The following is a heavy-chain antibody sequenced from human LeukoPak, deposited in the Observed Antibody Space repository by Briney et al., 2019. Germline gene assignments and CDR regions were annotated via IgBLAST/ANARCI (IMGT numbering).Heavy chain of an antibody. V-gene: IGHV1-2*02. D-gene: IGHD1-26*01. CDR3: ARALRSGSYREFDH. CDR1: GYTFTCYY. Sequence: ASVKVSCKASGYTFTCYYIHWVRQAPGQGLEWMGWINPNSGGTNYAQKFQGRVTMTRDTSISTAYMELSRLRSDDAAMYYCARALRSGSYREFDHWGQGTLVTVSP. CDR2: INPNSGGT. J-gene: IGHJ4*02.